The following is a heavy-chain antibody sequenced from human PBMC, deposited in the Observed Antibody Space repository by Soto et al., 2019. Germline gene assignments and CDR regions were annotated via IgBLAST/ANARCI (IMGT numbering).Heavy chain of an antibody. CDR2: ISYDGSNK. D-gene: IGHD6-19*01. CDR1: GFTFSSYG. J-gene: IGHJ6*02. V-gene: IGHV3-30*18. CDR3: AKEGRSGWARGMDV. Sequence: GGSLRLSCAASGFTFSSYGMHWVRQAPGKGLEWVAVISYDGSNKYYADSVKGRFTISRDNSKNTLYLQMNSLRAEDTAVYYCAKEGRSGWARGMDVWGQGTTVTVSS.